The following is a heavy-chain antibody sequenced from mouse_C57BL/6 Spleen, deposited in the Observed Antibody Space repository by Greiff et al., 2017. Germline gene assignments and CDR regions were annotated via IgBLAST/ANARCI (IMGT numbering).Heavy chain of an antibody. Sequence: QVQLQESGPELVKPGASVKLSCKASGYAFTSSWMNWVKQRPGQGLEWIGRIYPGDGGTNYNGKFKGKATLTADKSSSTAYMQLSSLTSEDSAVXYCARQSRLRGYAIDYWGQGTSVTVSS. D-gene: IGHD3-2*02. CDR3: ARQSRLRGYAIDY. CDR2: IYPGDGGT. CDR1: GYAFTSSW. V-gene: IGHV1-82*01. J-gene: IGHJ4*01.